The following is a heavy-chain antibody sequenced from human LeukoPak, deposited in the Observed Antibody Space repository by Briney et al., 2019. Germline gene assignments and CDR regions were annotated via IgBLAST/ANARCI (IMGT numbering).Heavy chain of an antibody. CDR3: ATHGYSELRYFDWSTNE. Sequence: GGSLRLSCAASGFTFDDYAMHWVRQAPGKGLEWVANIKEDGSEKYYVDSVKGRFTISRDNAKKSLYLQMDSLRAEDTAVYYCATHGYSELRYFDWSTNEWGQGTLVTVSS. V-gene: IGHV3-7*01. CDR2: IKEDGSEK. J-gene: IGHJ4*02. D-gene: IGHD3-9*01. CDR1: GFTFDDYA.